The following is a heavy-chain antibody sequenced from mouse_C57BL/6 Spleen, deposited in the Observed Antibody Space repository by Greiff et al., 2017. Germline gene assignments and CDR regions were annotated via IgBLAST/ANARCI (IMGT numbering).Heavy chain of an antibody. V-gene: IGHV1-52*01. CDR2: IDPSDSET. CDR3: AREAMVTTKFAY. CDR1: GYTFTSYW. Sequence: VQLQQPGAELVRPGSSVKLSCKASGYTFTSYWMHWVKQRPIQGLEWIGNIDPSDSETLYNQKFKDKATLTVDKSSSTAYMQLSSLTSEDSAVYYCAREAMVTTKFAYWGQGTLVTVSA. J-gene: IGHJ3*01. D-gene: IGHD2-2*01.